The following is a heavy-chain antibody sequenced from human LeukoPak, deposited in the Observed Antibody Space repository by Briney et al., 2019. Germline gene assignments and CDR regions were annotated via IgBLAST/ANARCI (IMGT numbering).Heavy chain of an antibody. CDR2: ISSSSSYI. J-gene: IGHJ5*02. CDR3: ARGALKRAFHLNWFDP. Sequence: AGGSLRLSCAASGFTFSSYSINWVRQAPGKGLEWVSSISSSSSYIYYADSVKGRFTISRDNAKNSLYLQMNSLRAEDTAVYYCARGALKRAFHLNWFDPWGQGTLVTVSS. CDR1: GFTFSSYS. D-gene: IGHD3-3*02. V-gene: IGHV3-21*01.